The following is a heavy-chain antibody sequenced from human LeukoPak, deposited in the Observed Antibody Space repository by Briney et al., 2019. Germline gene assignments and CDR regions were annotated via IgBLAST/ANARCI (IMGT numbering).Heavy chain of an antibody. J-gene: IGHJ4*02. CDR2: IYYSGST. V-gene: IGHV4-38-2*02. CDR3: ARDTGFYGDYSFDY. D-gene: IGHD4-17*01. Sequence: SETLSLTCTVSGYSISIAYYWGWIRQSPGKGLEWIGYIYYSGSTNYNPSLKSRVTISVDTSKNQFSLKLSSVTAADTAVYYCARDTGFYGDYSFDYWGQGTLVTVSS. CDR1: GYSISIAYY.